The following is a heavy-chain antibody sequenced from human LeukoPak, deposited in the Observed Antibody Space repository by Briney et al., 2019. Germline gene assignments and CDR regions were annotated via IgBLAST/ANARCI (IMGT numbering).Heavy chain of an antibody. CDR1: GFTFSSYA. J-gene: IGHJ1*01. D-gene: IGHD6-19*01. CDR2: ISGSGGST. V-gene: IGHV3-23*01. CDR3: AKDHSSGWYTTQYFQH. Sequence: GGSLRLSCAASGFTFSSYAMSWVRQAPGKGLEWVSAISGSGGSTYYADSVKGRFTISRDNSKNTLYLQMTSLRAEDTAVYYCAKDHSSGWYTTQYFQHWGQGTLVTVSS.